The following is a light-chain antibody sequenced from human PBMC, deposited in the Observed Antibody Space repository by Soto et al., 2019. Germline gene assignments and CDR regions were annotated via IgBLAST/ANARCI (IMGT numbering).Light chain of an antibody. CDR3: SSYTTTYTWM. V-gene: IGLV2-14*01. CDR2: DVS. J-gene: IGLJ3*02. CDR1: RSDVGYYDY. Sequence: QSALTQPASVSGSPGQSITISCTGTRSDVGYYDYVSWYQQHPGKAPKLVIYDVSHRPSGVSNRFSGSKSGNTASLTISGLQAEDAGDYYCSSYTTTYTWMFGGGTKLTVL.